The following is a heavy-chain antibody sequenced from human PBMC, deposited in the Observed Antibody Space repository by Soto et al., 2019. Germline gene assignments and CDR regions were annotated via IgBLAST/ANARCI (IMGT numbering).Heavy chain of an antibody. D-gene: IGHD5-18*01. V-gene: IGHV3-66*01. Sequence: EVQLVESGGGLVQPGGSLRLSCAASGFTVSSNYMSWVRQAPGKGLEWVSVIYSGGSTYYADSVKGRFTISRDNSKNTLYLQMNSLRAEDTAVYYCARDAGTAMVSPPFYYYGMDVWGQGTTVTVSS. CDR3: ARDAGTAMVSPPFYYYGMDV. CDR2: IYSGGST. CDR1: GFTVSSNY. J-gene: IGHJ6*02.